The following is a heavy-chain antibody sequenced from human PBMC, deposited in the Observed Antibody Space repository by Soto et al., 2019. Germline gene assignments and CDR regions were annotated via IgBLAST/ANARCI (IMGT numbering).Heavy chain of an antibody. CDR2: IWYDGSNK. Sequence: GGSLRLSCAASGFTFSSYGMHWVRQAPGKGLEWVAVIWYDGSNKHYADSVKGRFTISRDNSKNTLYLQMNSLRAEDTAVYYCARNINDFWSGSLDYWGQGTLVTVSS. J-gene: IGHJ4*02. V-gene: IGHV3-33*01. CDR3: ARNINDFWSGSLDY. D-gene: IGHD3-3*01. CDR1: GFTFSSYG.